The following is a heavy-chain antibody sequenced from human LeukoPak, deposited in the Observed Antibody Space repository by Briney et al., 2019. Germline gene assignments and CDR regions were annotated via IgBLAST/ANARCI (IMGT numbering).Heavy chain of an antibody. V-gene: IGHV3-30*18. Sequence: GRSLSLSCAASGFTFSSYGMHWVRQAPGKGLEWVAVISYDGSNKYYADSVKGRFTISRDNSKNTLYLQMNSLRAEDTAVYYCAKPNYDILTGFRFFDYWGQGTLVTVSS. CDR1: GFTFSSYG. CDR2: ISYDGSNK. D-gene: IGHD3-9*01. J-gene: IGHJ4*02. CDR3: AKPNYDILTGFRFFDY.